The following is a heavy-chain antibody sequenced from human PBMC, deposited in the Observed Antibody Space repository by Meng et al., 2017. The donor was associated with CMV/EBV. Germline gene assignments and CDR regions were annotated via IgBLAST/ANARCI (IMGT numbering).Heavy chain of an antibody. J-gene: IGHJ6*02. CDR1: EFSFSTYG. D-gene: IGHD3-16*01. CDR3: ARDQGGTWGYGKDV. V-gene: IGHV3-30*02. Sequence: GESLKISCVASEFSFSTYGMHWVRQAPGKGLEWVACIQNDGGDKHYADSVEGRFTISRDNSKNTLFLQMNSLRPDESAVYYCARDQGGTWGYGKDVWGQGTTVTVSS. CDR2: IQNDGGDK.